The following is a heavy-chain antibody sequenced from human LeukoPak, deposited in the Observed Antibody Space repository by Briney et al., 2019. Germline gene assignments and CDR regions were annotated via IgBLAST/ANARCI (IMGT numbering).Heavy chain of an antibody. CDR2: IIPIFGTA. J-gene: IGHJ4*02. CDR3: ASTSSSSLHYFDY. D-gene: IGHD6-6*01. V-gene: IGHV1-69*05. CDR1: GGTFSSYA. Sequence: ASVKVSCKASGGTFSSYAISWARQAPGQGLEWMGGIIPIFGTANYAQKFQGRVTITTDESTSTAYMELSSLRSENTAVYYCASTSSSSLHYFDYWGRGTLVTVSS.